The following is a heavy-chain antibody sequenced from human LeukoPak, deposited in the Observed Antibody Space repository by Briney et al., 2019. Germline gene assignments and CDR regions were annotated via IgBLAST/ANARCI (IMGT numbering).Heavy chain of an antibody. CDR2: ITGNGANT. CDR3: ARDVGSWSGYRLDY. CDR1: GFTFSSYG. J-gene: IGHJ4*02. D-gene: IGHD3-3*01. V-gene: IGHV3-23*01. Sequence: GSLRLSCAASGFTFSSYGMSWVRQAPGKGLEWVSAITGNGANTFYADSVKGRFTISRDNAKNSLYLQMNSLRAEDTAVYYCARDVGSWSGYRLDYWGQGTLVTVSS.